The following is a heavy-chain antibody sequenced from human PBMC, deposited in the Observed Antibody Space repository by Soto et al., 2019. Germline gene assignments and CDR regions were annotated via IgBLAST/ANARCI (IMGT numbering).Heavy chain of an antibody. CDR3: ARASYSSSWTYHYYYMDV. D-gene: IGHD6-13*01. J-gene: IGHJ6*03. CDR2: IYYSGST. V-gene: IGHV4-31*03. Sequence: SETLCLTCTVSGGSISSGGYYWSWIRQHPGKGLEWIGYIYYSGSTYYNPSLKSRVTISVDTSKNQFSLKLSSVNAADTAVYYCARASYSSSWTYHYYYMDVWGKGTTVTVSS. CDR1: GGSISSGGYY.